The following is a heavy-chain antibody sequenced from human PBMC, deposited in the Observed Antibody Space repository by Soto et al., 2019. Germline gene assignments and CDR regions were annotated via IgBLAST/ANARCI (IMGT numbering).Heavy chain of an antibody. CDR1: GGTFSSYA. CDR2: IIPIFGTA. D-gene: IGHD6-19*01. V-gene: IGHV1-69*12. Sequence: QVQLVQSGAEVKKPGSSVKVSCKASGGTFSSYAIIWVRQATGQGLEWMGGIIPIFGTANYAQKFQGRVTITAYESTSTAYMELSSLRSEDTAVYYCARPDFYSSGWLICGQGTIVTVSS. J-gene: IGHJ3*02. CDR3: ARPDFYSSGWLI.